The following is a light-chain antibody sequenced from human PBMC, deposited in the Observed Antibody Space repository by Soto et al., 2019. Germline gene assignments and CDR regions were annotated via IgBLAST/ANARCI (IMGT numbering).Light chain of an antibody. CDR1: SSNIGRNT. CDR2: SNN. J-gene: IGLJ3*02. CDR3: AAWDDSLNGVWV. Sequence: QSVLTQPPSASGTPGQRVTISCSGSSSNIGRNTVNWYQQLPGTAPKLLIYSNNQRPSGVPDRFSGSKSGSSASLAISGLQSEAEDDYYCAAWDDSLNGVWVFGGGTKLTVL. V-gene: IGLV1-44*01.